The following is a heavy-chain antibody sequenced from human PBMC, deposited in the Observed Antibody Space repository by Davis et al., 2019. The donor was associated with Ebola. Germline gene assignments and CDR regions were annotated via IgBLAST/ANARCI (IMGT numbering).Heavy chain of an antibody. J-gene: IGHJ6*02. CDR2: ISRSGSTI. V-gene: IGHV3-48*03. Sequence: PGGSLRLSCAASGFTFSSYEMNWVRQAPGKGLEWVSYISRSGSTIYYADSVKGRFTISRDNAKNSLYLQMNSLRADDTAVYYCAKDGIVPAANGMDVWGQGTTVTVSS. CDR1: GFTFSSYE. D-gene: IGHD2-2*01. CDR3: AKDGIVPAANGMDV.